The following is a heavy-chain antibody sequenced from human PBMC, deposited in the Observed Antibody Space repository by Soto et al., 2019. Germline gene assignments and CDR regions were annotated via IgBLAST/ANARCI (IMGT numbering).Heavy chain of an antibody. CDR2: IYYSGST. CDR1: GGSISSYY. V-gene: IGHV4-59*01. Sequence: PSETLSLTCTVSGGSISSYYWSWIRQPPGKGLEWIGYIYYSGSTNYNPSLKSRVTISVDTSKNQFSLKLSPVTAADTAVYYCARVDDFWSGYPNWFDPWGQGTLVTVSS. J-gene: IGHJ5*02. D-gene: IGHD3-3*01. CDR3: ARVDDFWSGYPNWFDP.